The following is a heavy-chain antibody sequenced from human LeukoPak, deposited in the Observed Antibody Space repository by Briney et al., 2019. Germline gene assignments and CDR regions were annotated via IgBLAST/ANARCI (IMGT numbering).Heavy chain of an antibody. J-gene: IGHJ5*02. CDR3: ARGLRRITIFGVVIIGFDP. CDR1: GGTFSSYA. CDR2: MNPNSGNT. Sequence: GASVKVSCKASGGTFSSYAINWVRQATGQGLEWMGWMNPNSGNTGYAQKFQGRVTITRNTSISTAYMELSSLRSEDTAVYYCARGLRRITIFGVVIIGFDPGGQGTLVTVSS. V-gene: IGHV1-8*03. D-gene: IGHD3-3*01.